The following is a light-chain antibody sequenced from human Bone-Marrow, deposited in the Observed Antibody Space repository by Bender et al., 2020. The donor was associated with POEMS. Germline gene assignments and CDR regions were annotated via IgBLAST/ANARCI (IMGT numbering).Light chain of an antibody. V-gene: IGLV2-14*01. CDR2: DVS. CDR3: SSYTSSSTRV. CDR1: ISDVGGYDY. J-gene: IGLJ1*01. Sequence: QSALAQPASVSGSPGQSISISCTGTISDVGGYDYVSWYQQHPGKAPKVMIYDVSRRPSGVPNRFSGSKSGNTASLTISGLQAEDEADYYCSSYTSSSTRVFGTGTKVTVL.